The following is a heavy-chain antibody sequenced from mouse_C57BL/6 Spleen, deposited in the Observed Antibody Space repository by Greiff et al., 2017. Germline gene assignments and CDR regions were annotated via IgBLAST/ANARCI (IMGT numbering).Heavy chain of an antibody. J-gene: IGHJ3*01. D-gene: IGHD1-1*01. CDR3: ARYYYDSQAWVAD. CDR1: GYAFRSYW. V-gene: IGHV1-80*01. CDR2: IYPGDGDT. Sequence: VKLQQSGAELVKPGASVTISCKASGYAFRSYWMNWVKQRPGKGLEWIGQIYPGDGDTNYNGKFKGKATLTADNSSSTADMQLSSLTSEDSAVYFCARYYYDSQAWVADWGQGTLVTVSA.